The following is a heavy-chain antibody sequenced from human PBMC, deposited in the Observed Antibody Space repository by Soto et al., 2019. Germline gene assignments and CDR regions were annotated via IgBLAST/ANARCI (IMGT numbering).Heavy chain of an antibody. D-gene: IGHD6-13*01. CDR2: INPNSGGT. CDR3: ARIRRAAGNWFDP. CDR1: GYTFTGYY. V-gene: IGHV1-2*02. Sequence: ASVKVSCKASGYTFTGYYMHWVRQAPGQGLEWMGWINPNSGGTNYAQKFQGRVTMTRDTSISTAYMEPSRLRSDDTAVYYCARIRRAAGNWFDPWGQGTLVTVSS. J-gene: IGHJ5*02.